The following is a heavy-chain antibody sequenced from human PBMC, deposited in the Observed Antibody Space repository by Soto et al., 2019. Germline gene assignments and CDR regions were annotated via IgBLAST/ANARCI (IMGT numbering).Heavy chain of an antibody. J-gene: IGHJ4*02. CDR3: TRAGDSGAWISN. CDR2: MNPGTGET. D-gene: IGHD7-27*01. CDR1: GYTFTNNG. V-gene: IGHV1-8*01. Sequence: ASVKVSCKASGYTFTNNGINWVRQAAGQGLEWMGWMNPGTGETGYTGKFQGRLAMTRDTSITTAYMELTSLTSDDTAVYYCTRAGDSGAWISNWGQGTLVTVSS.